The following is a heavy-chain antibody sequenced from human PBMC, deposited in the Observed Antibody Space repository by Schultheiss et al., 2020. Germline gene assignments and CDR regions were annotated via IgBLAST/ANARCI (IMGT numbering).Heavy chain of an antibody. D-gene: IGHD2-2*01. Sequence: SETLSLTCTVSGGSISSYYWSWIRQPAGKGLEWIGEIYPRGTTNYNPSLNSRVTMSVDKSKNQLSLQLSSVTAADTAVYYCTGSTREDYFYMDVWGKGTTVTVSS. J-gene: IGHJ6*03. CDR1: GGSISSYY. V-gene: IGHV4-4*07. CDR2: IYPRGTT. CDR3: TGSTREDYFYMDV.